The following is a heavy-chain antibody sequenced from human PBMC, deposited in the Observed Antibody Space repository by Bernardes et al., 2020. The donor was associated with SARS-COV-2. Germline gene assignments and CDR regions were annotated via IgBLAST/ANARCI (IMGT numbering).Heavy chain of an antibody. CDR2: ISASGRST. D-gene: IGHD6-13*01. J-gene: IGHJ4*02. Sequence: GGSLRLSCAASGFTFMNYAMSWVRQVPGKGLEWVSGISASGRSTYYADSVEGRFTISRDNSNNTLHPKNSLRGEDTAVYYCAKGASTGYWSSWYNNYWGQGTLVTVSS. CDR3: AKGASTGYWSSWYNNY. CDR1: GFTFMNYA. V-gene: IGHV3-23*01.